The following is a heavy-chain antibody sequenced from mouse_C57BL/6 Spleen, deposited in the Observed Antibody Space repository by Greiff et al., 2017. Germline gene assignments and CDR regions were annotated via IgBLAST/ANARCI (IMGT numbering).Heavy chain of an antibody. CDR1: GFTFSSYG. J-gene: IGHJ2*01. V-gene: IGHV5-6*02. CDR3: ARRHNYNGYSYFDY. Sequence: DVKLVESGGDLVKPGGSLKLSCAASGFTFSSYGMSWVRQTPDKRLEWVATISSGGSYNYYPDSVKGGFTISRDNAKNTLYLQMSSLKSEDTAMYYCARRHNYNGYSYFDYWGQGTALTVSS. D-gene: IGHD2-3*01. CDR2: ISSGGSYN.